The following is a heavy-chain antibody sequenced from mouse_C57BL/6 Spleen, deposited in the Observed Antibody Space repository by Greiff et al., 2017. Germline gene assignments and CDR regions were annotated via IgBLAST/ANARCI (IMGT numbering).Heavy chain of an antibody. Sequence: VQLQQSGAELVRPGSSVKMSCKTSGYTFTSYGINWVKQRPGQGLEWIGYIYIGTGYTEYNEKFKGKATLTSDTSSSTAYMQLSSLTSEDSAIYFCARKTVDYYAMDYWGQGTSVTVSS. CDR1: GYTFTSYG. V-gene: IGHV1-58*01. CDR3: ARKTVDYYAMDY. J-gene: IGHJ4*01. D-gene: IGHD1-1*01. CDR2: IYIGTGYT.